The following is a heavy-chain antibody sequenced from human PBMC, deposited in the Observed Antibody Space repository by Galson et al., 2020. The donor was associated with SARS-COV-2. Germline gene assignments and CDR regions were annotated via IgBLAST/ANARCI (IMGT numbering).Heavy chain of an antibody. CDR1: GFSFSDHY. CDR3: TKYMHAAPYDF. V-gene: IGHV3-72*01. D-gene: IGHD6-6*01. CDR2: TSNEANSYST. Sequence: GGSLRLSCAASGFSFSDHYVDWVRQAPGKGLEWIARTSNEANSYSTNYASSVKGRFTVSRDDSKNSLYLQMNSLKTEDTAVYYCTKYMHAAPYDFSGQGTLVTVSS. J-gene: IGHJ4*02.